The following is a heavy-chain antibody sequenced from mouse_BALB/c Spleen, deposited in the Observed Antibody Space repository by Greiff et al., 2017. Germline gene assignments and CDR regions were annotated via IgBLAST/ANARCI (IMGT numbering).Heavy chain of an antibody. J-gene: IGHJ3*01. CDR2: ILPGSGST. Sequence: QVQLQQSGAELMKPGASVKISCKATGYTFSSYWIEWVKQRPGHGLEWIGEILPGSGSTNYNEKFKGKATFTADTSSNTAYMQLSSLTSEDSAVYYCARNDCDGGVAYWGQGTLVTVSA. V-gene: IGHV1-9*01. D-gene: IGHD2-4*01. CDR1: GYTFSSYW. CDR3: ARNDCDGGVAY.